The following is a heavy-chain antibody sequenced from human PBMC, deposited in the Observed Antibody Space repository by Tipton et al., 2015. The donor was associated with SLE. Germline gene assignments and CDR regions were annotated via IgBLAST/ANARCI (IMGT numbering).Heavy chain of an antibody. J-gene: IGHJ2*01. D-gene: IGHD3-10*01. CDR2: TYYRSKWYN. V-gene: IGHV6-1*01. CDR1: GGSISSYY. CDR3: ARDPRGGERYFDL. Sequence: TLSLTCTVSGGSISSYYWNWIRQSPSRGLEWLGRTYYRSKWYNDYAVSVKSRITINPDTSKNQFSLQLNSVTPEDTAVYYCARDPRGGERYFDLWGRGTLVTVSS.